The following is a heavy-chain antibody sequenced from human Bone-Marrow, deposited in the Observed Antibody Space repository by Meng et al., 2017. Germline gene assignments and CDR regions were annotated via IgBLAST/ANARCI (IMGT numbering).Heavy chain of an antibody. CDR2: IYHSGST. CDR1: GGSISSYY. V-gene: IGHV4-4*07. CDR3: ARDAHIVVVTAKPSNWFDP. J-gene: IGHJ5*02. D-gene: IGHD2-21*02. Sequence: SETLSLTCTVSGGSISSYYWSWIRQPAGKGLEWIGSIYHSGSTYYNPSLKSRVTISVDTSKNQFSLKLSSVTAADTAVYYCARDAHIVVVTAKPSNWFDPWGQGTLVTVSS.